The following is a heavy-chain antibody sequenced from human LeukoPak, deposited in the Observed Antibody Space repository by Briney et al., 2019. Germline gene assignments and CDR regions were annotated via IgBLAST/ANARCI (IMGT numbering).Heavy chain of an antibody. CDR2: IYYSGTT. CDR3: ARRQRYPYYFNS. J-gene: IGHJ4*02. V-gene: IGHV4-39*01. Sequence: PSDTLSLTCTVSNASIATSSYYGGWIRQPPGEGVEWIGNIYYSGTTNYNPSLKGRVAFFLDTSKNQFSLKLTSVTAADTAVYYCARRQRYPYYFNSWGQGTLVTVSS. CDR1: NASIATSSYY. D-gene: IGHD2-2*01.